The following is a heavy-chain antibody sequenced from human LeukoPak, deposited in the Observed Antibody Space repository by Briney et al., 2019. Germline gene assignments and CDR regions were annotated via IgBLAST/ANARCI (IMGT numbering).Heavy chain of an antibody. D-gene: IGHD3-10*01. CDR2: IIPIFGTA. Sequence: GSSVKVSCKASGGTFSSYAISWVRQAPGQGLEWMGGIIPIFGTANYAQKFQGRVTITADESTSTAYMELSSLRSEDTAVYYCARLLWFGELLSPLGYWGQGTLVTVSS. CDR3: ARLLWFGELLSPLGY. CDR1: GGTFSSYA. V-gene: IGHV1-69*01. J-gene: IGHJ4*02.